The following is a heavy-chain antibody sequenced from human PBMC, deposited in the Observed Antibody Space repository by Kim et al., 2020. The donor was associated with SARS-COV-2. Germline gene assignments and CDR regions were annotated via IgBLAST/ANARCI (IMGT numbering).Heavy chain of an antibody. CDR1: GFTFSSYT. Sequence: GGSLRLSCAASGFTFSSYTMNWVRQAPGMGLEWVSSISSSRSYIYYADSVKGRFTISRDNAKNSLYLQMNSLRAEDPAVYYCASSYSSGWYYFAYWGQGT. CDR2: ISSSRSYI. CDR3: ASSYSSGWYYFAY. J-gene: IGHJ4*02. D-gene: IGHD6-19*01. V-gene: IGHV3-21*01.